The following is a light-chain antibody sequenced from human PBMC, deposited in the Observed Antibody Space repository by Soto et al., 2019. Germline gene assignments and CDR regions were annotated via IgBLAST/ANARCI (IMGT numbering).Light chain of an antibody. CDR2: GAS. CDR1: QTVTSNY. V-gene: IGKV3D-20*02. Sequence: EIVLTQSPGTLSSSPGERATLSCRASQTVTSNYLAWYQQKPGQAPRLLFFGASIRATGLPDRFSGGGSGTDFTLTISSLEPEDFAVYYCQQRSSWPFTFGPGTKVDIK. J-gene: IGKJ3*01. CDR3: QQRSSWPFT.